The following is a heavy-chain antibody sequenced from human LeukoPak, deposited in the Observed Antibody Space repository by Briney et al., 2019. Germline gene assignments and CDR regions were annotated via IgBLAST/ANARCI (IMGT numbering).Heavy chain of an antibody. J-gene: IGHJ3*02. D-gene: IGHD3-22*01. CDR3: AIVVVITPSRDAFDI. V-gene: IGHV3-21*01. CDR1: GFIFSTYS. CDR2: ISSGSSNI. Sequence: GGSLRLSCTASGFIFSTYSMIWVRQAPGKGLEWVSSISSGSSNIYYADSVKGRFTISRDNAQNSLYLQMNSLRAEDTAVYYCAIVVVITPSRDAFDIWGQGTMVTVSS.